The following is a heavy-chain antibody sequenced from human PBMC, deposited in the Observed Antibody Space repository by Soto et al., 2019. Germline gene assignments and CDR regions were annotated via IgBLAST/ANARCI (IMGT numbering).Heavy chain of an antibody. CDR1: GFTLSDYY. Sequence: GGSLRLSCAASGFTLSDYYMSWIRQAPGKGLEWVSYISSSGTTIYYADSVQGRFTISRDNAKNSLFLQMNSLRAEDTAVYYCARGVGSSWYNYYGMDVWGQGTTVTVSS. J-gene: IGHJ6*02. D-gene: IGHD6-13*01. CDR2: ISSSGTTI. CDR3: ARGVGSSWYNYYGMDV. V-gene: IGHV3-11*01.